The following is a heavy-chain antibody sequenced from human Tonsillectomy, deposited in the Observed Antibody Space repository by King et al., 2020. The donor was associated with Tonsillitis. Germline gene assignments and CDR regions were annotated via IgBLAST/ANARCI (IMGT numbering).Heavy chain of an antibody. CDR3: ARAKEDDAIAPLGY. Sequence: LQLVQSGAEVKKPGSSVKVSCKASGGTFSSYAISWVRQAPGPGLEWMGGIIPIFGTANYAQKFQGRVTITADASTSTAYMELSSLRSGDTAVYYCARAKEDDAIAPLGYWGQGTLVTVSS. V-gene: IGHV1-69*01. D-gene: IGHD6-6*01. J-gene: IGHJ4*02. CDR1: GGTFSSYA. CDR2: IIPIFGTA.